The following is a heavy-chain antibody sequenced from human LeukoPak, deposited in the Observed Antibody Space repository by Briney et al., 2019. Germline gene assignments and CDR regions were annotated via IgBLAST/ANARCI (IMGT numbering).Heavy chain of an antibody. D-gene: IGHD1-7*01. CDR2: INDSGRT. V-gene: IGHV4-34*01. CDR3: ARRWNYGRNYYIDV. CDR1: GGSFSNYY. Sequence: PSETLSLTCAVYGGSFSNYYWSWIRQPPGKGLEWIGEINDSGRTNYNPSLISRVTISVDTSKNQFSLRLNSVTATDTAVYYCARRWNYGRNYYIDVWGKGATVSVSS. J-gene: IGHJ6*03.